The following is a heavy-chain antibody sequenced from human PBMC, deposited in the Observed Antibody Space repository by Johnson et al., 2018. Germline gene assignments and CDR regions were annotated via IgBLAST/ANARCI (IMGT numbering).Heavy chain of an antibody. CDR3: ARDHYYGSGSYYHYYYMDV. CDR1: GFTFSSYS. CDR2: ISSSSSTI. V-gene: IGHV3-48*01. D-gene: IGHD3-10*01. Sequence: VQLVESGGGLVQPGGSLRLSCAASGFTFSSYSMNWVRQAPGKGLEWVSYISSSSSTIYYADSVKGRFTISRDNAKNSLYLQMNSLRAEDTAVYYCARDHYYGSGSYYHYYYMDVWGKGTTVTV. J-gene: IGHJ6*03.